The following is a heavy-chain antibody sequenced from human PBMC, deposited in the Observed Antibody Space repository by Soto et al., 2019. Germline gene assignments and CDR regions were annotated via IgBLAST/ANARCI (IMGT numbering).Heavy chain of an antibody. J-gene: IGHJ6*03. CDR1: GYTFTSSA. CDR2: INAGNGNT. Sequence: SWEASGYTFTSSAMHWGRQAPGQRREWMGWINAGNGNTKYSQKFQGRVTITRDTSASTAYMELSSLRSEDTAVYYCARDPSYDFWSGYYYYYMDVWGKGTTVTVSS. V-gene: IGHV1-3*01. D-gene: IGHD3-3*01. CDR3: ARDPSYDFWSGYYYYYMDV.